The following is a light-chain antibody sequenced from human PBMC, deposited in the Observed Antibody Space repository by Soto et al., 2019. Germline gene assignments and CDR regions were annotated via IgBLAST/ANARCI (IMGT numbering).Light chain of an antibody. V-gene: IGLV1-44*01. CDR1: SSNIGSNT. Sequence: QPVLTQPPSASGTPGQRVTISCSGGSSNIGSNTLNWYQQLPGTAPKLLIYGNNQRPSGVPDRFSDSKSGTSASLAISGLLSEDEADYYCAVWDDSLNGPVFGGGTKLTVL. CDR2: GNN. CDR3: AVWDDSLNGPV. J-gene: IGLJ2*01.